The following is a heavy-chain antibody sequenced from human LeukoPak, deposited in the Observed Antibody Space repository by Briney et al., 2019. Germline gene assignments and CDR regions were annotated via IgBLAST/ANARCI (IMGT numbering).Heavy chain of an antibody. CDR2: IYPGDSDT. Sequence: GESLKISCKGSGYSFTSYWIGWVRQMPGKGLEWMGIIYPGDSDTRYSPSFQGQVTISADKSISTAYLQWSSLKASDTAMYYCARRVKGYSYGPESPYFDYWGQGTLVTVSS. CDR3: ARRVKGYSYGPESPYFDY. CDR1: GYSFTSYW. J-gene: IGHJ4*02. V-gene: IGHV5-51*01. D-gene: IGHD5-18*01.